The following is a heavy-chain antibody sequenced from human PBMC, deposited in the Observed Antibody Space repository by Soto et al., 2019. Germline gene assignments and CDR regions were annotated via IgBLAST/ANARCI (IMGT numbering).Heavy chain of an antibody. CDR3: ARRSYSSSWSVNYYYYGMDV. J-gene: IGHJ6*04. CDR1: GGTFSSYA. Sequence: SVKVSCKASGGTFSSYAISWVRQAPGQGLEWMGGIIPIFGTANYAQKFQGRVTITADESTSTAYMELSSLRSEDTAVYYCARRSYSSSWSVNYYYYGMDVWGKGTTVTVPS. D-gene: IGHD6-13*01. V-gene: IGHV1-69*13. CDR2: IIPIFGTA.